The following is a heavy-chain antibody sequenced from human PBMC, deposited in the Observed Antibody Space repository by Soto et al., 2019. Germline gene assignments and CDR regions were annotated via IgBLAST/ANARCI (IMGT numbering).Heavy chain of an antibody. Sequence: QVQLVQSGAEVKKPGSSVKVSCKASGGTFGSYAISWVRQAPGQGLEWRGGIIPIPGTANYAQKFKGRVTIAADESTSTASMELSSLRSEDTAVYYCARSQGSSTSLEIYYYYYYGMDVWGQGTTVTVSS. CDR1: GGTFGSYA. CDR3: ARSQGSSTSLEIYYYYYYGMDV. CDR2: IIPIPGTA. D-gene: IGHD2-2*01. V-gene: IGHV1-69*01. J-gene: IGHJ6*02.